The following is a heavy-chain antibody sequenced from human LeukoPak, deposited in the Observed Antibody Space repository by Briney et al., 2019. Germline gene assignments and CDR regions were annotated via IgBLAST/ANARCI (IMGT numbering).Heavy chain of an antibody. Sequence: PGGSLRLSCAASGFTFSSYAMHGVRQAPGKGLEWVAIISSDGSQKFYADSVKGRFTISRDNSKNTLYLQMNSLRAEDTAVYYCAKGWGGSGSYYVSYYYYGMDVWGQGTTVTVSS. CDR2: ISSDGSQK. CDR3: AKGWGGSGSYYVSYYYYGMDV. CDR1: GFTFSSYA. V-gene: IGHV3-30*18. D-gene: IGHD3-10*01. J-gene: IGHJ6*02.